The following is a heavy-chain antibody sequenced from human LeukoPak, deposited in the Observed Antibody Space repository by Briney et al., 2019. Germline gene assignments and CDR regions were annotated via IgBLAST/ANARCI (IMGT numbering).Heavy chain of an antibody. J-gene: IGHJ6*02. CDR3: AKDQVPRYCSGGSCGYPYYYYYYGMDV. CDR2: IRYDGSNK. D-gene: IGHD2-15*01. V-gene: IGHV3-30*02. Sequence: PGGSLRLSCAASGFTSSSYGMHWVRQAPGKGLEWVAFIRYDGSNKYYADSVKGRFTISRDNSKNTLYLQMSSLRAEGTAVYYCAKDQVPRYCSGGSCGYPYYYYYYGMDVWGQGTTVTVSS. CDR1: GFTSSSYG.